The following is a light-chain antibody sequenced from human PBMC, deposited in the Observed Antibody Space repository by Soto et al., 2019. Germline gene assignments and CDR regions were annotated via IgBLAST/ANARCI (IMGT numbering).Light chain of an antibody. V-gene: IGKV3-20*01. CDR1: QSVSSSY. J-gene: IGKJ4*01. CDR2: GVS. CDR3: QQFGVSPT. Sequence: EIVLTQSPGTLPLSPGERATLSCRASQSVSSSYLAWYQQKPGQAPRLLIYGVSSRATGIPARFSGSGSGTDFTLTISRLEPEDFAVYYCQQFGVSPTFGGGTKVDIK.